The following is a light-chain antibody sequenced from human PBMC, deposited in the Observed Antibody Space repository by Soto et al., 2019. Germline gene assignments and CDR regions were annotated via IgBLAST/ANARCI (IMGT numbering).Light chain of an antibody. CDR3: TSYGGRDNLM. CDR2: EVN. J-gene: IGLJ3*02. Sequence: QSALTQPPSASGSPGQSVTISCTGTSSDIGAYNYVSWFQQHPGEVPKLIISEVNKRPSGVPDRFSGSKSGNTASLIVSGLQAEDEADYYCTSYGGRDNLMFGGGTKVTVL. V-gene: IGLV2-8*01. CDR1: SSDIGAYNY.